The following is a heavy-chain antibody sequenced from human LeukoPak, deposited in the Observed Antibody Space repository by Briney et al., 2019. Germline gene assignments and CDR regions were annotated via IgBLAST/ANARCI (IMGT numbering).Heavy chain of an antibody. J-gene: IGHJ4*02. CDR1: GGSVSSYY. D-gene: IGHD1-14*01. CDR3: ARQSHRIGNPDFDY. CDR2: IHYSGNT. V-gene: IGHV4-59*08. Sequence: SETLSLTCTVSGGSVSSYYWSWIRQPTGKGLEWIGYIHYSGNTNYNPSLKSRVTISVDTSKNQFSLKPSSVTAADTAVYYCARQSHRIGNPDFDYWGQGTLVTVSS.